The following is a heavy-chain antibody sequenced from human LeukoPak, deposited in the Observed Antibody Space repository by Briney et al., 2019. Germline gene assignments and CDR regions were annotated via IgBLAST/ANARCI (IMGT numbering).Heavy chain of an antibody. CDR3: ARGGSSSRYAFDI. D-gene: IGHD6-13*01. J-gene: IGHJ3*02. CDR2: TYTSGSI. Sequence: PSETLSLTCTVSGGSISSYYWSWIRQPAGKGLEWIGRTYTSGSINYNPSLKSRVTVSVDTSKNQFSLKLSSVTAADTAVYYCARGGSSSRYAFDIWGQGTMVTVSS. CDR1: GGSISSYY. V-gene: IGHV4-4*07.